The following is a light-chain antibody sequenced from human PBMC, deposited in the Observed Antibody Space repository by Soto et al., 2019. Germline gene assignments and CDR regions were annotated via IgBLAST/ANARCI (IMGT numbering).Light chain of an antibody. V-gene: IGKV3-20*01. Sequence: EIVLTQSPGTLSLSPGERATLSCRASQSVRSSFFAWYQQKPGQAPRLLIYDVSVRATGIPDRFSGSGSGTDFTLTINRLEPEDFAVYYCQQYEISVMYTFGQGTKLEIK. J-gene: IGKJ2*01. CDR1: QSVRSSF. CDR3: QQYEISVMYT. CDR2: DVS.